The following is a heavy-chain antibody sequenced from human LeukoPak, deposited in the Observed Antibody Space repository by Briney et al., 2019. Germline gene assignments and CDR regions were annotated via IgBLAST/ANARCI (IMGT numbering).Heavy chain of an antibody. D-gene: IGHD3-3*01. Sequence: GGSLRLSCAASGFTFSSYAMSWVRQAPGKGLEWVSAISGSGGSTHYADSVKGRFTISRDDSKNTLYLQMNSLRAEDTAVYYCAKYDFWSGYQRAGFDPWGQGTLVTVSS. CDR3: AKYDFWSGYQRAGFDP. CDR2: ISGSGGST. CDR1: GFTFSSYA. J-gene: IGHJ5*02. V-gene: IGHV3-23*01.